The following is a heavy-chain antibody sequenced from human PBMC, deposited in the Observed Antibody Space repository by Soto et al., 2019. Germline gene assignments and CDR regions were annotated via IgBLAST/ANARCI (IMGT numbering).Heavy chain of an antibody. V-gene: IGHV5-51*01. CDR3: ARTLWFGELSFYGMDV. D-gene: IGHD3-10*01. CDR1: GYSFTSYW. CDR2: IYPGDSDT. J-gene: IGHJ6*02. Sequence: GESLKISCKGSGYSFTSYWIGWVRQMPGKGLEWMGIIYPGDSDTRYSPSFQGQVTISADKSISTAYLQWSSLKASDTAMYYCARTLWFGELSFYGMDVWGQGTTVTVSS.